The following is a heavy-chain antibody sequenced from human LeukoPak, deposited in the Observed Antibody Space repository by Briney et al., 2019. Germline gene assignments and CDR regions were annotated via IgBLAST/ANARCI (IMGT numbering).Heavy chain of an antibody. V-gene: IGHV1-2*02. CDR1: GYTFTGYY. Sequence: GASVKVSCKASGYTFTGYYLHLVRQAPGQGLEWVGWINPNSGVTNYAQNFQGRVSMTSDTSISTVYMELSRLRSDDTAVYYCSREDYWGQGTLVTVSS. CDR2: INPNSGVT. CDR3: SREDY. J-gene: IGHJ4*02.